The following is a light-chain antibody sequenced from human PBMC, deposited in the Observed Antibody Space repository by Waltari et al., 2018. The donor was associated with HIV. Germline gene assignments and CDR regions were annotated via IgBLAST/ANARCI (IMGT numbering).Light chain of an antibody. Sequence: DIRRTKSPSRRLAFVGDRDTITCRATHDIGNSLAWYHQRPGQVPKLLIYSTSTIQTGVPIRFSGSGSGTFFTLSISSLQPEDVGTYFCQKYNSAPHIFGQGTKVEI. CDR3: QKYNSAPHI. V-gene: IGKV1-27*01. CDR1: HDIGNS. J-gene: IGKJ1*01. CDR2: STS.